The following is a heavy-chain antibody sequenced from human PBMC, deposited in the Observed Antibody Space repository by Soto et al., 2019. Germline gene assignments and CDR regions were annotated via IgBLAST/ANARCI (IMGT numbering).Heavy chain of an antibody. D-gene: IGHD3-16*01. CDR1: GYTSSSYG. CDR2: ISVFNGDT. J-gene: IGHJ6*02. CDR3: ATKDDHKDDQPYYYGMDV. Sequence: AAVKVSRKALGYTSSSYGINWVRQAPGQGLEWMGWISVFNGDTKYAQKFQGRVAITKDPGTSTAHMELRSLRSDDAAVYFCATKDDHKDDQPYYYGMDVWGQGTTVTVSS. V-gene: IGHV1-18*01.